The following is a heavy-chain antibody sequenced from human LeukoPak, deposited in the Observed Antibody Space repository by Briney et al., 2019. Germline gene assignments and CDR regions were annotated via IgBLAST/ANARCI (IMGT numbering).Heavy chain of an antibody. J-gene: IGHJ5*02. Sequence: ASVKVSCKASGYTFTSYGISWVRQAPGQGLEWMGWISAYNGNTNYAQKLQGRVTMTTDTSTSTAYMELRSLRSDDTAVYYCAKDNSVGDIAWWFDPWGQGTLVTVSS. CDR2: ISAYNGNT. D-gene: IGHD1-26*01. CDR1: GYTFTSYG. V-gene: IGHV1-18*01. CDR3: AKDNSVGDIAWWFDP.